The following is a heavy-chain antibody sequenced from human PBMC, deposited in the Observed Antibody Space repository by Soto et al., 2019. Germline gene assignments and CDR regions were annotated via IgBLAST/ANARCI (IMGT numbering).Heavy chain of an antibody. CDR1: GGSISSYY. Sequence: PSETLSLTCTVSGGSISSYYWSWIRRPPGKGLEWIGYIYYSGSTNYNPSLKSRVTISVDTSKNQFSLKLSSVTAADTAVYYCARFGVVGFDPWGQGTLVTVSS. CDR2: IYYSGST. V-gene: IGHV4-59*08. D-gene: IGHD2-21*01. J-gene: IGHJ5*02. CDR3: ARFGVVGFDP.